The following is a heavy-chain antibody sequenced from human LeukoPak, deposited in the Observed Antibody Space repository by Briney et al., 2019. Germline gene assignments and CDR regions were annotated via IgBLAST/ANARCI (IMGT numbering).Heavy chain of an antibody. CDR2: IYHSGST. D-gene: IGHD6-13*01. V-gene: IGHV4-38-2*02. Sequence: SETLSLTCTVSGYSISSGYYWGWIRQPPGKGLEWIGSIYHSGSTYYNPSLKSRVTISVDTSKNQFSLKLSSVTAADTAVYYCARDWERGYSSPRRILNWFDPWGQGTLVTVSS. J-gene: IGHJ5*02. CDR1: GYSISSGYY. CDR3: ARDWERGYSSPRRILNWFDP.